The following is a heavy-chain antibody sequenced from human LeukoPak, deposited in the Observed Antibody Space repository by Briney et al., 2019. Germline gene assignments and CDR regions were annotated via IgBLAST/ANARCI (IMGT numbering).Heavy chain of an antibody. J-gene: IGHJ4*02. CDR3: AKDKGTAAYYFDY. V-gene: IGHV3-23*01. CDR1: GCSFNSYA. Sequence: GGSLTLSCAASGCSFNSYAMNWVRQAPGKGLEWVSTISTSGGATYYADSVKGRFTISRDNSKNTLYLQMNSLRAEDTAVYYCAKDKGTAAYYFDYWGQGTLVTVSS. CDR2: ISTSGGAT. D-gene: IGHD3-16*01.